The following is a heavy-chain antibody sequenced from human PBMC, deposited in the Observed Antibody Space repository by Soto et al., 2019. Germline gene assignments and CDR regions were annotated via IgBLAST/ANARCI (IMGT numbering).Heavy chain of an antibody. D-gene: IGHD2-15*01. J-gene: IGHJ4*02. CDR1: GGSISSYY. CDR3: ARHGSSIDY. V-gene: IGHV4-59*08. CDR2: IYYSGST. Sequence: QVQLQESGPGLVKPSETLSLTCTVSGGSISSYYWSWIRQPPGKGLEWIGYIYYSGSTNYNPSLTSRVTISVDTSKNQFSLKLSSVTAADTAVYYCARHGSSIDYWGQGTLVTVSS.